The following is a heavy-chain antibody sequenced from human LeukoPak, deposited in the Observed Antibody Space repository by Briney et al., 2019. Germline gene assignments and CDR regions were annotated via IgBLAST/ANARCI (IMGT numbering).Heavy chain of an antibody. Sequence: ASVKVSCKASGGTFSSYAISWVRQAPGQGLEWMGGIIPIFGTANYAQKFQGRVTMTTDTSTSTAYMELRSLRSDDTAVYYCARVRPFMVRGVIGPNGWFDPWGQGTLVTVSS. V-gene: IGHV1-69*05. CDR3: ARVRPFMVRGVIGPNGWFDP. CDR1: GGTFSSYA. CDR2: IIPIFGTA. J-gene: IGHJ5*02. D-gene: IGHD3-10*01.